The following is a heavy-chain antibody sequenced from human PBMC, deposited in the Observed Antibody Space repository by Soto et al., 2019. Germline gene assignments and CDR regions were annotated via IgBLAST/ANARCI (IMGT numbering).Heavy chain of an antibody. V-gene: IGHV3-74*01. CDR2: INEDGRIT. CDR3: ARDIGGVGSH. J-gene: IGHJ4*02. Sequence: EVQLVESGGGLVQPGGSLRLSCAASGFTFSTNWMHWVRQVAGKGLIWVSRINEDGRITDYADSAKGLFTISRDNAKNTLYLQMNSLRAEDTAVYYCARDIGGVGSHWGQGTLVTVAS. D-gene: IGHD3-10*01. CDR1: GFTFSTNW.